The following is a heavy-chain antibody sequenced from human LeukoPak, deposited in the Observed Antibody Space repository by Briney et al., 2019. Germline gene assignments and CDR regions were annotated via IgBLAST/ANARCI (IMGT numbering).Heavy chain of an antibody. CDR3: AKPTRGYNWNDRTFFDC. J-gene: IGHJ4*02. CDR2: ISLNSGSI. Sequence: PGGSLRLSCAASGFTFDDYAMHWVRQAPGKGLEWVSGISLNSGSIGYADSVKGRFTISRDNAKNSLYLQMNRLRAEDTALYYCAKPTRGYNWNDRTFFDCWGQGTLVTVSS. D-gene: IGHD1-20*01. CDR1: GFTFDDYA. V-gene: IGHV3-9*01.